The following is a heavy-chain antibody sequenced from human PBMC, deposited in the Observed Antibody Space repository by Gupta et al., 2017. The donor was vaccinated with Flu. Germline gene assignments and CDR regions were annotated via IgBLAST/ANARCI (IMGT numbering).Heavy chain of an antibody. CDR2: ISSRRGYV. D-gene: IGHD3-10*01. CDR1: GLTFSSYS. V-gene: IGHV3-21*01. J-gene: IGHJ4*02. CDR3: ARDVEGSGSFDY. Sequence: DVQLVESGGGLVKSGGSLRLSCAASGLTFSSYSMNWVRQAPGKGLEWVSSISSRRGYVYYGDSGKGRFTISRDNARNSLYLQMNSLRGEDTAVYYCARDVEGSGSFDYWGQGTLVTVPS.